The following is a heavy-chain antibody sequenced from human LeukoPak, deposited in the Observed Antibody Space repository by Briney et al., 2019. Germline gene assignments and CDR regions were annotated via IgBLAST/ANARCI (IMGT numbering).Heavy chain of an antibody. CDR2: ISSSGSTI. Sequence: GGSLRLSCAASGFTFSSYEMNWVRQAPGKGLEWVSYISSSGSTIYYADSVKGRFTISRDNAKNSLYLQMNSLRAEDTAVYYCARPIAVANYFWGQGTLVTVSS. D-gene: IGHD6-19*01. V-gene: IGHV3-48*03. J-gene: IGHJ4*02. CDR3: ARPIAVANYF. CDR1: GFTFSSYE.